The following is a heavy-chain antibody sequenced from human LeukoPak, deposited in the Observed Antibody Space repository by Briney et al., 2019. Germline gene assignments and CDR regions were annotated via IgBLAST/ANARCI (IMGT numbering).Heavy chain of an antibody. D-gene: IGHD6-13*01. V-gene: IGHV3-21*01. Sequence: GGSLRLSCAASGFTLSSYAMSWVRQAPGKGLEWVSSISSSSSYIYYADSVKGRFTISRDNAKNSLYLQMNSLRAEDTAVYYCARDRGYSSSWGDYWGQGTLVTVSS. CDR2: ISSSSSYI. CDR1: GFTLSSYA. CDR3: ARDRGYSSSWGDY. J-gene: IGHJ4*02.